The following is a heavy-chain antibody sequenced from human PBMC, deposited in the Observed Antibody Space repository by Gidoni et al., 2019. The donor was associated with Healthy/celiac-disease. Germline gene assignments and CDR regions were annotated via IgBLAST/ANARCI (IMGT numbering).Heavy chain of an antibody. CDR2: INHSGST. J-gene: IGHJ4*02. D-gene: IGHD7-27*01. Sequence: QVQLQQWGAGLLKPSEPLSLTCAVYGGSFSGYYWSWIRQPPGKGLEWIGEINHSGSTNYNPSLKSRVTISVDTSKNQFSLKLSSVTAADTAVYYCARAHWGSLDYWGQETLVTVSS. V-gene: IGHV4-34*01. CDR3: ARAHWGSLDY. CDR1: GGSFSGYY.